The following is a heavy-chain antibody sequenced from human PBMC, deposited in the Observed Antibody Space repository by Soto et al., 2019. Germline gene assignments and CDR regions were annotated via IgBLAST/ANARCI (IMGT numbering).Heavy chain of an antibody. CDR2: ISGSGGSI. V-gene: IGHV3-23*01. CDR1: GFTFSSYA. J-gene: IGHJ4*02. CDR3: SKTTTARIAVAPRGLFDY. D-gene: IGHD6-19*01. Sequence: EVQLLESGGGLVQPGGSLRLSCAASGFTFSSYAMNWVRQAPGTGLEWVSAISGSGGSIYYADSVKVRFTISRDNSKNTLFLQMNSLRAEDTAVYYCSKTTTARIAVAPRGLFDYWVQGTLVTVSS.